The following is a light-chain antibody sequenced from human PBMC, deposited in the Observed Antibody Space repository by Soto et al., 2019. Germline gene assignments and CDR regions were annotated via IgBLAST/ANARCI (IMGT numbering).Light chain of an antibody. CDR3: QKYISARYT. V-gene: IGKV1-27*01. CDR1: QGISNY. J-gene: IGKJ2*01. Sequence: DIQMIQSPSSLSASVGDRVTIACRASQGISNYLAWYQQKPGKVPRLLIYAASTLQSGVPSRFSGSGSGTDFTLTISSLQPEDIATYYCQKYISARYTVGQGTKLEIK. CDR2: AAS.